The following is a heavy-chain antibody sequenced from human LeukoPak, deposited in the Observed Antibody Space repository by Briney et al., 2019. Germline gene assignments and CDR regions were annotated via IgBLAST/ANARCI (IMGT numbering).Heavy chain of an antibody. V-gene: IGHV4-59*08. CDR2: IYYSGST. J-gene: IGHJ3*02. Sequence: ASETLSLTCTVSGGSISRYYWSWIRQPPGKGLEWIGYIYYSGSTDYNPSLKSRVTISVDTSKNQISLKLSSVTAADTAVYYCARPGVGSGRYGAFDIWGQGTMVTVSS. CDR3: ARPGVGSGRYGAFDI. D-gene: IGHD5-18*01. CDR1: GGSISRYY.